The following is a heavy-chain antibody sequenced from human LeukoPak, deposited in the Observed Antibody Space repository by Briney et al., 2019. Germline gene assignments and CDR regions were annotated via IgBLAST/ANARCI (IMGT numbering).Heavy chain of an antibody. CDR2: INHSGST. V-gene: IGHV4-34*01. D-gene: IGHD6-13*01. Sequence: PSETLSLTCAVYGGSFSGYYWSWIRQPPGKGLEWIGEINHSGSTNYNLSLKSRVTISVDTSKNQFSLKLSSVTAADTAVYYCARDRQIAAAGTRGLIDYWGQGTLVTVSS. CDR1: GGSFSGYY. CDR3: ARDRQIAAAGTRGLIDY. J-gene: IGHJ4*02.